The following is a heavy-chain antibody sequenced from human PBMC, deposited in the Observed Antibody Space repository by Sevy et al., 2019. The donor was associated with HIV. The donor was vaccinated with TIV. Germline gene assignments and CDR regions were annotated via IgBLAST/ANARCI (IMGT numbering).Heavy chain of an antibody. V-gene: IGHV4-34*01. CDR3: ARTPWNSRPYYFDY. CDR1: GGSFSGYY. D-gene: IGHD1-7*01. CDR2: INHSGST. Sequence: SETLSLTCAVYGGSFSGYYWSWIRQPPGKGLEWIGEINHSGSTNYNPSLKSRVTISVDTSKNQFSLKLSSVTAADTAVYDCARTPWNSRPYYFDYWGQGTLVTVSS. J-gene: IGHJ4*02.